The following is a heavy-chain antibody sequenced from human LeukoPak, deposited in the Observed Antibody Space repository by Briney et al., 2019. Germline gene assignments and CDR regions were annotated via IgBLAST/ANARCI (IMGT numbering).Heavy chain of an antibody. CDR2: IYNSGST. J-gene: IGHJ5*02. Sequence: SSETLSLTCTVSGGSISSGYYWGWIRQPPGKGLEWIGSIYNSGSTYYNPSLKSRVTISVDTSKNQFSLKLRSVTAADTAMYYCARAYSSSWYYNWFDPWGQGPWSPSPQ. V-gene: IGHV4-38-2*02. CDR3: ARAYSSSWYYNWFDP. D-gene: IGHD6-13*01. CDR1: GGSISSGYY.